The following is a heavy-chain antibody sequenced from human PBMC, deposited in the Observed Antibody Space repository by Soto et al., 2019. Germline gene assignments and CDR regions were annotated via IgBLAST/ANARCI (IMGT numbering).Heavy chain of an antibody. CDR2: IKQHGSEK. CDR3: ARDNSGIFGVDY. J-gene: IGHJ4*02. D-gene: IGHD3-3*01. Sequence: GGPLRLSCAASGFTFSNYWMSWVRQAPGKGLERVASIKQHGSEKYYVDSVKGRCTISRDDAKNSLYLQMNSLRAEDTAVYYCARDNSGIFGVDYWGQGTLVTVSS. CDR1: GFTFSNYW. V-gene: IGHV3-7*03.